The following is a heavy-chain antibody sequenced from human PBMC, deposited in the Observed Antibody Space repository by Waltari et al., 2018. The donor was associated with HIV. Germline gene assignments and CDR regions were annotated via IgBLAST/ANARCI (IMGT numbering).Heavy chain of an antibody. D-gene: IGHD4-17*01. Sequence: EVQLVESGGGLVKPGGSIRLSCAASGFTFSNARLSWVRQAPGKGLEWVGRIKSKSDGGTTYAAPVKGRFIISRNDSKNMLYLQMKSLKTEDTAVYYCRTSSDYGDPPVDYWGQGTLVTVSS. CDR1: GFTFSNAR. J-gene: IGHJ4*02. CDR2: IKSKSDGGTT. CDR3: RTSSDYGDPPVDY. V-gene: IGHV3-15*01.